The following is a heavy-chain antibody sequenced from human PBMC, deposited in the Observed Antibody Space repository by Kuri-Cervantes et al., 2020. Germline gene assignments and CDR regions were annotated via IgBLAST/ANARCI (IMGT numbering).Heavy chain of an antibody. CDR3: ACGQSLCSSTRCYAGPFDY. CDR2: INHSGRT. Sequence: GSLRLSCAVYGGSFSGYYWSWILQPPGKGLEWIGEINHSGRTNYNPSLKRPVTKPVDTSKNQFSLKLSSVTAADTAVYYCACGQSLCSSTRCYAGPFDYWGQGTLVTVSS. D-gene: IGHD2-2*01. CDR1: GGSFSGYY. V-gene: IGHV4-34*01. J-gene: IGHJ4*02.